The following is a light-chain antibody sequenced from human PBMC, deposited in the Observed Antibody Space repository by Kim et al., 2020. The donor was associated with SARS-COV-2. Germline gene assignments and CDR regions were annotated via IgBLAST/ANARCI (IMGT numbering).Light chain of an antibody. Sequence: GLSVTISCAGTSSDVGAYNYVSWDQQHPGKAPKLMIYDVTNRPSGVSNRFSGSKSGNTASLSISGLQAEDEADYYCSSYSSSSPHVFGTGTKVTVL. V-gene: IGLV2-14*03. CDR1: SSDVGAYNY. CDR3: SSYSSSSPHV. CDR2: DVT. J-gene: IGLJ1*01.